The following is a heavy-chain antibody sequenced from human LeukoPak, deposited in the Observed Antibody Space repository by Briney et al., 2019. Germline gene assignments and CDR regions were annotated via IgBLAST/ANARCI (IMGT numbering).Heavy chain of an antibody. J-gene: IGHJ5*02. CDR2: FNPTCGGT. CDR1: GYTFTGYY. D-gene: IGHD3-22*01. V-gene: IGHV1-2*02. CDR3: ARMSYYDSSGDNWFDP. Sequence: ASVKVSCKASGYTFTGYYMHWVRQAPGQGLEWMGWFNPTCGGTNYAQKFQGRVTMTRDTSISTAYMELSRLRSDDTAVYYCARMSYYDSSGDNWFDPWGQGTLVTVSS.